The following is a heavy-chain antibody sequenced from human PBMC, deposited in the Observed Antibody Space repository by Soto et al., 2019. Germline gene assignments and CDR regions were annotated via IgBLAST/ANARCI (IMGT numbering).Heavy chain of an antibody. CDR3: AKERYYYGSGSYFDY. Sequence: GGSLRLSCAASGFTFSSYAMSWVRQAPGKGLEWVSAISGSGGSTYYADSVKGRFTIARDNSKNTLYLQMNSLRAEDTAVYYCAKERYYYGSGSYFDYWGQGTLVTVSS. D-gene: IGHD3-10*01. V-gene: IGHV3-23*01. CDR2: ISGSGGST. CDR1: GFTFSSYA. J-gene: IGHJ4*02.